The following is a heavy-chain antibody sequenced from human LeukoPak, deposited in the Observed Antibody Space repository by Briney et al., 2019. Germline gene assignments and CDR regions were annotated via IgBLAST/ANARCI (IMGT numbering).Heavy chain of an antibody. CDR3: ASLFGSSGSDAFDI. J-gene: IGHJ3*02. V-gene: IGHV3-21*04. Sequence: GGSLRLSCAASGFTFSSYSMNWVRQAPGKGLEWVSSITRSSIYIYYADSVKGRFTISRDNAKNSLYLQMNSLRAEDTAVYYCASLFGSSGSDAFDIWGQGTMVTVSS. CDR2: ITRSSIYI. D-gene: IGHD3-22*01. CDR1: GFTFSSYS.